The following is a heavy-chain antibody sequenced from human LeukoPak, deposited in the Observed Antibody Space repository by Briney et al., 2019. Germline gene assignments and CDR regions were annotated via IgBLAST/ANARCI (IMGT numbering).Heavy chain of an antibody. CDR2: TYYRSKWYN. Sequence: SQTLLLTCTISGDSVSSNSATWNWIRQSPSRGLEWLGRTYYRSKWYNDYAVSVKSRLTINPDTSKNQFSLQLNSVTPEDTAVYYCTRGASGTVGAFDYWGQGTLVTVSS. V-gene: IGHV6-1*01. CDR1: GDSVSSNSAT. J-gene: IGHJ4*02. D-gene: IGHD3-10*01. CDR3: TRGASGTVGAFDY.